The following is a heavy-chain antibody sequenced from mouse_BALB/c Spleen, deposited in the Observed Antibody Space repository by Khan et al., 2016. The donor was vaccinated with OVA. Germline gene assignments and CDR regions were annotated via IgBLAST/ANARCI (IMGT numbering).Heavy chain of an antibody. CDR1: GFSLTTYG. Sequence: QVQLKQSGPGLVQPSQSLSITCTVSGFSLTTYGIHWVRQSPGKGLEWLGVIWSGGSTDYNAPFISRLSISKDNSKSQVFFKMNRLQADDTAISYCARNSYRYDFTYWGQGTLVTVSA. D-gene: IGHD2-12*01. V-gene: IGHV2-2*01. J-gene: IGHJ3*01. CDR3: ARNSYRYDFTY. CDR2: IWSGGST.